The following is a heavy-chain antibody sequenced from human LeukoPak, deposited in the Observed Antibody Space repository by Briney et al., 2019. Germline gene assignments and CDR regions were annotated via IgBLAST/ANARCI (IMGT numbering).Heavy chain of an antibody. D-gene: IGHD2-2*01. CDR2: MNPNRGNT. J-gene: IGHJ5*02. V-gene: IGHV1-8*01. Sequence: ASVTVSCKASGYTFTKYDINWVRQAAGQGREWMGWMNPNRGNTGYAQKFQGRVTMTRNTSLSTAYMELSSLRSEDTAVYYCARGGTRYCSSTSCYNWFDPWGQGTLVTVSS. CDR1: GYTFTKYD. CDR3: ARGGTRYCSSTSCYNWFDP.